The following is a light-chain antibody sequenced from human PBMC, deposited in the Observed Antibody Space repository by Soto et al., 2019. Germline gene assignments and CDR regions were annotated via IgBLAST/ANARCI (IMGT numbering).Light chain of an antibody. CDR2: WAS. V-gene: IGKV4-1*01. Sequence: DIVMTQSPDSLAVSLCERATLNCKSSQSVLYSSNNKNYLDWYQQKPGKPPKLLIYWASTRESGVPERFSGSGSGTDFTLTISSLQAEDVEVYYCQQYYSNPGTCGQGTKGDIK. J-gene: IGKJ1*01. CDR1: QSVLYSSNNKNY. CDR3: QQYYSNPGT.